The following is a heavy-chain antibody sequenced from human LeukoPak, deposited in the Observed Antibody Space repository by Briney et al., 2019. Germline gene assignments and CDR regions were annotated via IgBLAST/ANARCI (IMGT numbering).Heavy chain of an antibody. CDR3: ARRLWVGETFDY. CDR1: GYDFTSYW. Sequence: GESLKISCKGSGYDFTSYWISWVRQMPGKGLEWMGIIYPGDSDTRYSPSFQGQVTISADKSINTAYLQWSSLKASDAAIYYCARRLWVGETFDYWGQGTLVTVSS. CDR2: IYPGDSDT. V-gene: IGHV5-51*01. J-gene: IGHJ4*02. D-gene: IGHD3-10*01.